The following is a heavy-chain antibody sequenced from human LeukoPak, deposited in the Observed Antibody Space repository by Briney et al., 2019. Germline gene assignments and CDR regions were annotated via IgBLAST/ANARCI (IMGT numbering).Heavy chain of an antibody. J-gene: IGHJ3*02. V-gene: IGHV3-23*01. CDR1: GITFSSHD. D-gene: IGHD3-3*01. CDR2: ISDRGKT. CDR3: AKLPTIFGVADSFDI. Sequence: GGSLRLSCEASGITFSSHDMSWVRQAPGKGLEWISAISDRGKTDYADSVKGRFTISRDNSKNTLYLQLSSLRAEDTAMYYCAKLPTIFGVADSFDIWGQGTFVTVSS.